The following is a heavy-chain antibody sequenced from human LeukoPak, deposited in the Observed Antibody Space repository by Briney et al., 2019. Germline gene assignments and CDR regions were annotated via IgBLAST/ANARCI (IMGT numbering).Heavy chain of an antibody. CDR3: ARGGPYYYGSGSWSGAFY. J-gene: IGHJ4*02. D-gene: IGHD3-10*01. CDR2: IYYSGST. V-gene: IGHV4-59*01. Sequence: SETLSLTCAVSGGSISSYYWSWIRQPPGKGLEWIGYIYYSGSTNYNPSLKSRVTISVDTSKNQFSLKLSSVTAADTAVYYCARGGPYYYGSGSWSGAFYWGQGTLVTVSS. CDR1: GGSISSYY.